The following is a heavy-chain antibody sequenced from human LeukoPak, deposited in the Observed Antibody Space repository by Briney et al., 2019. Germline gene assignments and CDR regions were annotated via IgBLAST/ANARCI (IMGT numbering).Heavy chain of an antibody. V-gene: IGHV4-39*02. CDR1: GGSISSSSYY. CDR3: ARDLYSGYAFDY. J-gene: IGHJ4*02. CDR2: IYYSGST. D-gene: IGHD5-12*01. Sequence: SETLSLTCTVSGGSISSSSYYWGWIRQPPGKGLEWIGSIYYSGSTYYNPSLKSRVTISVDTSKNQFSLKLSSVNAADTAVYYRARDLYSGYAFDYWGQGTLVTVSS.